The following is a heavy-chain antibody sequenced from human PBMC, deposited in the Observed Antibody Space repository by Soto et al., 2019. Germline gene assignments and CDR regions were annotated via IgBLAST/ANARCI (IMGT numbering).Heavy chain of an antibody. CDR3: ARRVGG. CDR2: IYSSGST. J-gene: IGHJ4*02. V-gene: IGHV3-66*01. CDR1: GFTVNSHY. Sequence: EVQVVESGGGLVQPGGSLRLSCAASGFTVNSHYMSRVRQPPGKGLEWVSFIYSSGSTYYADSVKGRFTISRDISKNTRYSQMNSLSTEDTAGYSCARRVGGWGQGTLFAGSS. D-gene: IGHD1-26*01.